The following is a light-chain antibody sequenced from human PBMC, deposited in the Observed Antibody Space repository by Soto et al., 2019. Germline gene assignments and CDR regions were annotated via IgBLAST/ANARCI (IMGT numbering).Light chain of an antibody. CDR3: QQYNNWPPYT. Sequence: EIVMTQSPATLSVSPGERATLSCRASQSVSSNLAWYQQKPGQAPRLLYGASTRATGIPARFSGSGSGTEFTLTIRGLQSEDFAVYYCQQYNNWPPYTFGQGTKLEIK. CDR2: GAS. CDR1: QSVSSN. V-gene: IGKV3-15*01. J-gene: IGKJ2*01.